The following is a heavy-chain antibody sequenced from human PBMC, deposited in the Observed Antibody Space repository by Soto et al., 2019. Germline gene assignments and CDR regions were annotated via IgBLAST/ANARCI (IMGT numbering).Heavy chain of an antibody. J-gene: IGHJ4*02. D-gene: IGHD6-19*01. Sequence: ASVKVSCKASGYAFTSYDINWVRQATGQGLEWMGWMNPNSGNTGYAQKFQGRVTMTRNTSISTAYMQLSSLKASDTAMYYCARSPKQWSLDYWGQGTLVTVSS. CDR1: GYAFTSYD. V-gene: IGHV1-8*01. CDR2: MNPNSGNT. CDR3: ARSPKQWSLDY.